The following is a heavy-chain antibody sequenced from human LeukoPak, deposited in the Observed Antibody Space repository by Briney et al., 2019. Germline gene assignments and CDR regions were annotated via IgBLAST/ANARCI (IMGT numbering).Heavy chain of an antibody. D-gene: IGHD3-22*01. Sequence: SETLSLTCTVSGGSLSSYYWSWILQPAGKGLEWIGRIYTSGSTNYNTSHKSRATMSVDTSKKQFSLKLSSVTAADTAVYYCARDLCYYDSSGYPLGLDPWGQGTLVTVSS. CDR2: IYTSGST. V-gene: IGHV4-4*07. CDR3: ARDLCYYDSSGYPLGLDP. J-gene: IGHJ5*02. CDR1: GGSLSSYY.